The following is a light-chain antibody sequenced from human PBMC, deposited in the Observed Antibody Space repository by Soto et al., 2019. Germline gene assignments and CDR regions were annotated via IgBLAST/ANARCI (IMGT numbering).Light chain of an antibody. Sequence: DVQMTQSPSSLSASVGDRVTITCRASQSISSYLNWYQQKLGKAPKLLIYAASSLQSVVPSRFSGSGSGTDFALTISSLQPEDFATYYCHQCYSSPWTFGQGTKVEIK. CDR3: HQCYSSPWT. V-gene: IGKV1-39*01. J-gene: IGKJ1*01. CDR2: AAS. CDR1: QSISSY.